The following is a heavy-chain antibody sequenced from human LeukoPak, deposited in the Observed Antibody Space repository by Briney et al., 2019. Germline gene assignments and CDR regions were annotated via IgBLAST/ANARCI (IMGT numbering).Heavy chain of an antibody. V-gene: IGHV4-59*08. CDR1: GGSISSYY. Sequence: PSETLSLTCTVSGGSISSYYWSWIRQPPGKGLEWIGYIYYSGSTNYNPSFKSRVTISVDTSKNQFSLKLSSVTAADTAVYYCARSTISCSGGSCYSVGAFDIWGQGTMVTVSS. D-gene: IGHD2-15*01. CDR2: IYYSGST. CDR3: ARSTISCSGGSCYSVGAFDI. J-gene: IGHJ3*02.